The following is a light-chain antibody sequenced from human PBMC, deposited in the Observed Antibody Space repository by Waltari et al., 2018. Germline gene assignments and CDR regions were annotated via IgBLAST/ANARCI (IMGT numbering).Light chain of an antibody. Sequence: QVVLTQSPSASASLGASVKLTCTLSSGHSSYAIAWHQQQPEKGPRYLMKLNSDGSHRKGDGIRDRCAGASSGAERYLIISSLQSEDEGDYYCQAWGTGTKRMFGGGTRLAVL. CDR3: QAWGTGTKRM. J-gene: IGLJ3*02. CDR1: SGHSSYA. CDR2: LNSDGSH. V-gene: IGLV4-69*01.